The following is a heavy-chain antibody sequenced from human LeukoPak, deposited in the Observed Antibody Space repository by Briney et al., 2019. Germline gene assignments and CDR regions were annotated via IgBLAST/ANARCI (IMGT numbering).Heavy chain of an antibody. CDR2: INPNSGGT. J-gene: IGHJ4*02. V-gene: IGHV1-2*02. CDR3: ARDKPAEAALDY. CDR1: GYTFTGYY. Sequence: ASVKVSCKASGYTFTGYYIHWVRQAPGQGLEWMGWINPNSGGTNYAQKFQGRVTMTRDRSINTAYMDLRSLTYDDTAVYYCARDKPAEAALDYWGQGTLVTVSS.